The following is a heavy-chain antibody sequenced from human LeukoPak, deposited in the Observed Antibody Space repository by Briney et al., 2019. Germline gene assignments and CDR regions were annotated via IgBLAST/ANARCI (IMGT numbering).Heavy chain of an antibody. J-gene: IGHJ3*02. D-gene: IGHD3-3*01. CDR2: IYYSGST. V-gene: IGHV4-59*01. CDR1: GGSISSYY. Sequence: SETLSLTCTVSGGSISSYYWSWIRQPPGKGLEWIGYIYYSGSTNYNPSLKSRVTISVDTSKNQFSLKLSSVTAADTAVYYCARGLRFLEWLNAFDIWGQGTMVTVSS. CDR3: ARGLRFLEWLNAFDI.